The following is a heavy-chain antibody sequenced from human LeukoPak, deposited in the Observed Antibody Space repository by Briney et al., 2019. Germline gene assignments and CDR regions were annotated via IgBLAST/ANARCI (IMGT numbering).Heavy chain of an antibody. CDR3: ARGEKHQLLVYWYFDL. Sequence: ASVKVSCKASGYTFTGYYMHWVRQAPGQGLEWMGWINPNSGGTNYAQKFQGRVTMTRDTSISTAYMELSRLRSDDTAVYYCARGEKHQLLVYWYFDLWGRGTLVTVSS. CDR2: INPNSGGT. J-gene: IGHJ2*01. V-gene: IGHV1-2*02. CDR1: GYTFTGYY. D-gene: IGHD2-2*01.